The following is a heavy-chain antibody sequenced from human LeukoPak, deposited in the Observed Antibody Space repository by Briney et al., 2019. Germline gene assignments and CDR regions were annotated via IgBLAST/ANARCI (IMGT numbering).Heavy chain of an antibody. CDR3: ARVGLRFLEWLLRSPAYFDY. J-gene: IGHJ4*02. Sequence: SETLSLTCTVSGGSISSGGYSWSWIRQHPGKGLEWIGYIYYSGSTYYNPSLKSRVTISVDTSKNQFSLKLSSVTAADTAVYYCARVGLRFLEWLLRSPAYFDYWGQGTLVTVSS. CDR1: GGSISSGGYS. CDR2: IYYSGST. D-gene: IGHD3-3*01. V-gene: IGHV4-31*03.